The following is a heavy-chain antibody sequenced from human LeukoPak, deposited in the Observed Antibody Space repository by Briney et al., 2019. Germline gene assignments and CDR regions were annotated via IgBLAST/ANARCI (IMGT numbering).Heavy chain of an antibody. D-gene: IGHD2-2*01. Sequence: SETLSLTCAVYGGSFSGHYWSWIRQPPGKGLEWIGEINQSGSTNYNPSLKSRVTISVDTSKKQFSLNLSPVTAADTAVYYCAAGCSSTSCYWYYYTDVWGKGTTVTVSS. V-gene: IGHV4-34*01. J-gene: IGHJ6*03. CDR1: GGSFSGHY. CDR2: INQSGST. CDR3: AAGCSSTSCYWYYYTDV.